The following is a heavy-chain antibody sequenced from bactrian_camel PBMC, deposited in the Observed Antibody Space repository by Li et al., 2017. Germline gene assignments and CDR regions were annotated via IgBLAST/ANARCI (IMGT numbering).Heavy chain of an antibody. J-gene: IGHJ4*01. Sequence: VQLVESGGASVQAGGSLSLSCTASDVVDDSGMGWYRQAPGKEREAIAAIYTGAGTTFYADSVKGRFTISQDHDKGTVYLLMNSLKPNDTAMYYCAADRCYPGWSRSGDDFPYWGRGTQVTVS. CDR1: DVVDDSG. D-gene: IGHD1*01. CDR2: IYTGAGTT. V-gene: IGHV3S63*01. CDR3: AADRCYPGWSRSGDDFPY.